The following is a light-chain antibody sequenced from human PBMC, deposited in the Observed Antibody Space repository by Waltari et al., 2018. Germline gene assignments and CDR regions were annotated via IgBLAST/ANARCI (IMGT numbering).Light chain of an antibody. J-gene: IGKJ2*01. V-gene: IGKV3-11*01. CDR2: DAS. Sequence: DIVLTQSPATLSLSPGERATLSCRAIQSVNHYLAWYQQKPGQAPRLLIYDASNRATATPARFSGSGSGTDFTLTISSLEPEDFAVYYCHHRSSWPYTFGQGTKLEIK. CDR3: HHRSSWPYT. CDR1: QSVNHY.